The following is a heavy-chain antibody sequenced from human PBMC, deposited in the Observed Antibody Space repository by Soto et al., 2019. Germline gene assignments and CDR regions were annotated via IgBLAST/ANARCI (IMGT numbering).Heavy chain of an antibody. CDR1: GYTFTSYG. CDR2: MNPNSGNT. J-gene: IGHJ4*02. V-gene: IGHV1-8*02. D-gene: IGHD3-3*01. CDR3: ARDHGYYYFWSGYYYFDY. Sequence: ASVKVSCKASGYTFTSYGISWVRQAPGQGLEWMGWMNPNSGNTGYAQKFQGRVTMTRNTSISTAYMELSSLRSEDTAVYYCARDHGYYYFWSGYYYFDYWGQRTLVTVSS.